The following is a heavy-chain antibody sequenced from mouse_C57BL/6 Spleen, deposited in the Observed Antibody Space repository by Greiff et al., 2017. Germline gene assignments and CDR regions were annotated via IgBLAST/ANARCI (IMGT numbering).Heavy chain of an antibody. CDR2: IDPSDSET. Sequence: QVQLQQPGAELVRPGSSVKLSCKASGYTFTSYWMHWVKQRPIQGLEWIGNIDPSDSETHYNQKFKDKATLTVDKSSSTAYMQLSSLTSEDSAVYYCARQLRPAYYFDYWGQGTTLTVSS. CDR3: ARQLRPAYYFDY. D-gene: IGHD3-2*02. CDR1: GYTFTSYW. V-gene: IGHV1-52*01. J-gene: IGHJ2*01.